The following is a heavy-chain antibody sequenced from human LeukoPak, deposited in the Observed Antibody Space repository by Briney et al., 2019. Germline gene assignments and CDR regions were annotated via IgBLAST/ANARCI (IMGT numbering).Heavy chain of an antibody. CDR2: INPNSGGT. CDR1: GYTFTGYY. V-gene: IGHV1-2*02. CDR3: ARGGLSGSYYVVYYFDY. D-gene: IGHD1-26*01. Sequence: ASVKVSCKASGYTFTGYYMHWVRPAPGQGLEWMGWINPNSGGTNYAQKFQGRVTMTRDTSISTAYMELSRLRSDDTAVYYCARGGLSGSYYVVYYFDYWGQGTLVTVSS. J-gene: IGHJ4*02.